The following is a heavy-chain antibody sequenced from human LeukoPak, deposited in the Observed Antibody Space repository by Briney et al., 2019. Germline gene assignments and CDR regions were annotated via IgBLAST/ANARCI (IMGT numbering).Heavy chain of an antibody. V-gene: IGHV3-30*01. CDR3: ARDYLRAAYNFDY. CDR2: ISHDGSIQ. Sequence: GRSLRLSCAASGFSFSSYSMHWVRQAPGKGLEWVAVISHDGSIQYYPDSVKGRLTISRDNSKNTLYLQMNSLTVEDTAVYYCARDYLRAAYNFDYWGLGTLVTVSS. D-gene: IGHD1-1*01. CDR1: GFSFSSYS. J-gene: IGHJ4*02.